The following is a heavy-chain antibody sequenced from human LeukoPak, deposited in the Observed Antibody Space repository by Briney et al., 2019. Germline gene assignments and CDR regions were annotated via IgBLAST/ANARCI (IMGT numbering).Heavy chain of an antibody. CDR3: ARSGGSNFDY. Sequence: GASVKVSCEASGYTFTNFAINWVRQAPGQGLEWMGWISAYNGNTNYAQKLQGRVTMATDTSTSTAYMELRSLTSDDTAVYYCARSGGSNFDYWGQGTLVIVSS. V-gene: IGHV1-18*01. J-gene: IGHJ4*02. CDR2: ISAYNGNT. D-gene: IGHD2-15*01. CDR1: GYTFTNFA.